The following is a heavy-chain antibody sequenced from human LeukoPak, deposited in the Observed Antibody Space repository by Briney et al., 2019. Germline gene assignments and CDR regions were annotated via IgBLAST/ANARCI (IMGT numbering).Heavy chain of an antibody. Sequence: GGSLRLSCAASGFTFSSYAMSWVRQAPGKGLEWVSAISGSGGSTFYADSVKGRFTISRDNSKNTLYLQMDSLRAEDTAVYYCANWIGSSSRDYWGQGTLVTVSS. D-gene: IGHD6-6*01. V-gene: IGHV3-23*01. CDR1: GFTFSSYA. CDR2: ISGSGGST. CDR3: ANWIGSSSRDY. J-gene: IGHJ4*02.